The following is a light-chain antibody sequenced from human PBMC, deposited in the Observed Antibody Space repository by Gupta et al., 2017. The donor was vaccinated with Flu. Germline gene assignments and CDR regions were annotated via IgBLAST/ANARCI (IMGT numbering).Light chain of an antibody. CDR1: SSNIGGNT. Sequence: QSVLTQPPSASGTPGQRVTISCSGSSSNIGGNTVNWYQQLPGTAPKLLIYYNIQRPSGVPDRFSGSKAGTSASLAISGLQSEDEADYFCSAWDDSLNGRVFGGGTKVTVL. CDR2: YNI. V-gene: IGLV1-44*01. CDR3: SAWDDSLNGRV. J-gene: IGLJ3*02.